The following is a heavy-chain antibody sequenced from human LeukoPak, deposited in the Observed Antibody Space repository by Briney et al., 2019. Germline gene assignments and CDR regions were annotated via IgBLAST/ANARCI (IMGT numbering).Heavy chain of an antibody. CDR3: ARQYGRPFDY. D-gene: IGHD4-17*01. Sequence: GESLKISCKGSGFSFISNWIGWVRQMPGKGLEWMGIIYPGDSDTRYSPSFQGRVTISADKSINTAYLQWSSLKASDTAMYYCARQYGRPFDYWGQGTLVIVSS. CDR1: GFSFISNW. V-gene: IGHV5-51*01. J-gene: IGHJ4*02. CDR2: IYPGDSDT.